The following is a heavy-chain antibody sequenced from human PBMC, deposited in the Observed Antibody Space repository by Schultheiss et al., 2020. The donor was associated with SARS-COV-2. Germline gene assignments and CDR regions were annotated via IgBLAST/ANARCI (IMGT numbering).Heavy chain of an antibody. CDR3: ARDLRGPRRRLTQAFDF. D-gene: IGHD1-1*01. CDR2: ISSTGATI. J-gene: IGHJ4*02. V-gene: IGHV3-48*04. CDR1: GFTFSSYS. Sequence: GGSLRLSCAASGFTFSSYSMNWVRQAPGKGLEWVSYISSTGATIYYAGSVKGRFTISRDNSKNSLSLQMNRLRVEDTAIYYCARDLRGPRRRLTQAFDFWGQGTLVTVSS.